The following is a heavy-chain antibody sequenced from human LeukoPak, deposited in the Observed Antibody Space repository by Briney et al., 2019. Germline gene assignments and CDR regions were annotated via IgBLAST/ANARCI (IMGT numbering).Heavy chain of an antibody. J-gene: IGHJ4*02. V-gene: IGHV3-21*01. CDR1: GFTFSSYS. CDR3: ATPIDRGYSGYDWVDY. D-gene: IGHD5-12*01. CDR2: ISSSSSYK. Sequence: KPGGSLRLSCVASGFTFSSYSMNWVRQAPGKGLQWVTSISSSSSYKYYADSVKGRFTISRDNAKNSLYLQMNSLRAEDTAVYYCATPIDRGYSGYDWVDYWGQGTLVTVSS.